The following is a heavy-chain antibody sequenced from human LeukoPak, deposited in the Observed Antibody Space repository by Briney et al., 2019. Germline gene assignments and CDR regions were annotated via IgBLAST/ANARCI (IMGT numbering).Heavy chain of an antibody. CDR3: ARDPPAGYDSSGYSSFAFDI. D-gene: IGHD3-22*01. V-gene: IGHV4-39*07. CDR1: GGSISSSSYY. J-gene: IGHJ3*02. Sequence: SETLSLTCTVSGGSISSSSYYWGWIRQPPGKGLEWIGTIYYSGSTYYSPSLKSRVTISVDTSKNQFSLKLSSVTAADTAVYYCARDPPAGYDSSGYSSFAFDIWGQGTMVTVSS. CDR2: IYYSGST.